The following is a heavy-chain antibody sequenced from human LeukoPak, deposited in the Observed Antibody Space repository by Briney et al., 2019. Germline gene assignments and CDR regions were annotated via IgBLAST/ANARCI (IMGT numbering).Heavy chain of an antibody. CDR3: ARGRGRFDY. D-gene: IGHD3-16*01. V-gene: IGHV4-34*01. CDR1: EGSFSGYY. J-gene: IGHJ4*02. Sequence: SETLSLTCAVYEGSFSGYYWSWIRQPPGKGLECLGEINHSGSTNYNPSLKSQLTISIDTSKNQFSLRLRSVTAADMAVYYCARGRGRFDYWGQGVLVTVSS. CDR2: INHSGST.